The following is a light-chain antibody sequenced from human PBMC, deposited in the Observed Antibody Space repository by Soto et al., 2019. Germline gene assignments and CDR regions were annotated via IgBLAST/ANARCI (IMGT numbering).Light chain of an antibody. CDR2: AAS. J-gene: IGKJ1*01. Sequence: DIQMTQSPSSLSASVGDGVTITCRASQSIKNYLNWYQQKPGKAPKLLVYAASSLQSGVPSRFSGSGSGTDCTLTISSLQPEDVATYYCQQSYTTPITFGQGTKVDIK. CDR3: QQSYTTPIT. V-gene: IGKV1-39*01. CDR1: QSIKNY.